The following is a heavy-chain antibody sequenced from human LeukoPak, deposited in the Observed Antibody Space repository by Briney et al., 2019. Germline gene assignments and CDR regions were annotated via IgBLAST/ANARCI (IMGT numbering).Heavy chain of an antibody. V-gene: IGHV3-48*03. D-gene: IGHD3-10*01. Sequence: GGSLRLSCAASGFTFSSYEMNWVRQVPGKGLEWISYISSSGSTIYFADSVKGRFTISRDNAKNSLYLQMNSLRAEDTAVYYCARDHYYYGSGSFLTFDYWGQGTLVTVSS. J-gene: IGHJ4*02. CDR3: ARDHYYYGSGSFLTFDY. CDR2: ISSSGSTI. CDR1: GFTFSSYE.